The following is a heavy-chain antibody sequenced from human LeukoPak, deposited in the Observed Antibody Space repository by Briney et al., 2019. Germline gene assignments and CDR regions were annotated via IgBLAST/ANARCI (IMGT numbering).Heavy chain of an antibody. CDR3: ARSKLGVGDAFDI. V-gene: IGHV4-59*01. J-gene: IGHJ3*02. CDR1: SDSISSYY. D-gene: IGHD7-27*01. CDR2: ISYTGNT. Sequence: PSETLSLTCTVSSDSISSYYWNWIRQPPGKGLEWIAYISYTGNTNYNPSLKSRVIISVDTSKDQISLKLSSVTAADTAVYYCARSKLGVGDAFDIWGQGTMVTVFS.